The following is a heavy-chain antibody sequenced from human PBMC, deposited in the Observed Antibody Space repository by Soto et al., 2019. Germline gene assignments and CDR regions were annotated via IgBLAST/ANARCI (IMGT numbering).Heavy chain of an antibody. V-gene: IGHV4-34*01. CDR1: GGSFSGYY. CDR3: ARAYSSSWRNWFDP. Sequence: PSETLSLTCAVYGGSFSGYYWSWIRQPPGKGLEWIGEINHSGSTNYNPSLKSRVTISVDTSKNQFSLKLSSVTAADTAVYYCARAYSSSWRNWFDPWGQGTLVTVS. J-gene: IGHJ5*02. CDR2: INHSGST. D-gene: IGHD6-13*01.